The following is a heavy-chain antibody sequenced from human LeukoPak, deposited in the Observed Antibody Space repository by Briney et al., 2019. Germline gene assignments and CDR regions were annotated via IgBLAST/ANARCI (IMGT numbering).Heavy chain of an antibody. V-gene: IGHV1-69*05. D-gene: IGHD2-15*01. Sequence: ASVKVSCKASGGTFSSYAISWVRQAPGQGLEWMGRIIPIFGTANYAQKFQGRVTITTDESTSTAYKELSSLRSEDTAVYYCARGDCSGASCYNWFDPWGQGTLVTVSA. J-gene: IGHJ5*02. CDR2: IIPIFGTA. CDR1: GGTFSSYA. CDR3: ARGDCSGASCYNWFDP.